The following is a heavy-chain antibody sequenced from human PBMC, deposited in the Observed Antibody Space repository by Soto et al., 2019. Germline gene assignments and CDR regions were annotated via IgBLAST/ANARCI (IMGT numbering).Heavy chain of an antibody. CDR1: GFTFRWFG. D-gene: IGHD3-10*01. Sequence: GGSLRLSCAGSGFTFRWFGMNWVRQAPGKGLEWVARISNDGSNEYYVDSVEGRFTISRDNSKNTLYLQMDSLRAEDTAVYYCAKGEVRGIIPSYFDYWGLGTLVTVSS. CDR3: AKGEVRGIIPSYFDY. V-gene: IGHV3-30*18. J-gene: IGHJ4*02. CDR2: ISNDGSNE.